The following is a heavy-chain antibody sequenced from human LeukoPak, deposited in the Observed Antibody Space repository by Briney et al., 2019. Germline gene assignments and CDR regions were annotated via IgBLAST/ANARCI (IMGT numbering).Heavy chain of an antibody. J-gene: IGHJ4*02. Sequence: SQTLSLTCAISGDSVSSNGAAWIWVRQSPSRGLEWLGRTYYRSKWYNDYAVSVKSRITINPDTSKNQFSLQLNSVTPEDTAVYYCARDWGYSSGFFFDYWGQGTLVTVSS. V-gene: IGHV6-1*01. CDR2: TYYRSKWYN. CDR1: GDSVSSNGAA. CDR3: ARDWGYSSGFFFDY. D-gene: IGHD6-19*01.